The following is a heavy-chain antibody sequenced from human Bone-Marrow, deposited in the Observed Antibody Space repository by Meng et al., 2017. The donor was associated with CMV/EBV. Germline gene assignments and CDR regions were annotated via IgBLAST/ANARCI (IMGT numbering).Heavy chain of an antibody. V-gene: IGHV3-7*03. CDR3: AKDSSYNWNLIFDY. Sequence: LSLTCAASGFTFSSYWMSWVRQAPGKGLEWVANIKQDGSEKYYVDSVKGRFTISRDNAKDSLYLQMNSLRTEDTALYYCAKDSSYNWNLIFDYWGQGTLVTVSS. D-gene: IGHD1-20*01. CDR2: IKQDGSEK. CDR1: GFTFSSYW. J-gene: IGHJ4*02.